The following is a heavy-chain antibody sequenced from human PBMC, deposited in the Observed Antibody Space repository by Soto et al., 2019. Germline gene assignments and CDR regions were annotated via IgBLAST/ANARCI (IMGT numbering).Heavy chain of an antibody. D-gene: IGHD2-15*01. J-gene: IGHJ4*02. V-gene: IGHV3-53*04. CDR1: GFTVSSNY. Sequence: GGSLRLSCAASGFTVSSNYMSWVRRAPGKGLEWVSVIYSGGSTYYADSVKGRFTISRHNSKNTLYLQMNSLRAEDTAVYYCARGATNKDTHFDYWGQGTLVTVSS. CDR3: ARGATNKDTHFDY. CDR2: IYSGGST.